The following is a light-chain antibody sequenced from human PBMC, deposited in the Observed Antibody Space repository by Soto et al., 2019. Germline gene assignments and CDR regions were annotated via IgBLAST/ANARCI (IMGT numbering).Light chain of an antibody. CDR2: DAS. CDR1: QNINNY. J-gene: IGKJ5*01. CDR3: QQYENLPT. V-gene: IGKV1-33*01. Sequence: DIQMTQSPSTLSGSVGDRVTITCQASQNINNYLNWYQQKPGRAPKLLIYDASNLEAGVPSRFRGSGSVTDFTFTISRLPPEDIATYYCQQYENLPTFGQGTRLEIK.